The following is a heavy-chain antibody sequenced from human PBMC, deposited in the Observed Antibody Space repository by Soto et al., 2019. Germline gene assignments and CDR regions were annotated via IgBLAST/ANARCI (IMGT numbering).Heavy chain of an antibody. CDR2: ISTDGNEA. CDR1: GFTLKNYA. Sequence: QVQLVESGGGVVQPERSLRLSCAASGFTLKNYAMHWLRQAPGKGLEWVTVISTDGNEAYYTDSVKGRFTVSRDNSRNTLYLQMSTLTSADTAVYFCARSRGSDGYYYVDYWGQGTLVTVSS. J-gene: IGHJ4*02. V-gene: IGHV3-30*04. D-gene: IGHD3-16*01. CDR3: ARSRGSDGYYYVDY.